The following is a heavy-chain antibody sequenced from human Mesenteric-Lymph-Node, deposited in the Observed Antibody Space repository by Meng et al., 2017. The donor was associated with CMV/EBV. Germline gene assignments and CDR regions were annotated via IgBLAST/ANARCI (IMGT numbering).Heavy chain of an antibody. CDR2: ISSSGSTI. CDR1: GFTFSDYY. V-gene: IGHV3-11*01. J-gene: IGHJ3*02. D-gene: IGHD1-26*01. CDR3: ARDRLGGIYYDAFDI. Sequence: GGSLRLSCAASGFTFSDYYMSWIRQAPGKGLEWVSYISSSGSTIYYADSVKGRFTISRDNAKNSLYLQMNSLRAEDTAVYYCARDRLGGIYYDAFDIWGQGTMVTVSS.